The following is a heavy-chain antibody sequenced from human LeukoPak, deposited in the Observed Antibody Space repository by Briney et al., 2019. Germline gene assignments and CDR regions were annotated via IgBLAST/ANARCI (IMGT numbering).Heavy chain of an antibody. D-gene: IGHD3-9*01. CDR2: INHSGST. CDR3: ARGKTLRYFDWLTWFDP. Sequence: SETLSLTCAVYGGSFSGYYWSWIRQPPGKGLEWIGEINHSGSTNYNPSLKSRVTISVDTSKNQFSLKLSSATAADTAVYYCARGKTLRYFDWLTWFDPWGQGTLVTVSS. CDR1: GGSFSGYY. V-gene: IGHV4-34*01. J-gene: IGHJ5*02.